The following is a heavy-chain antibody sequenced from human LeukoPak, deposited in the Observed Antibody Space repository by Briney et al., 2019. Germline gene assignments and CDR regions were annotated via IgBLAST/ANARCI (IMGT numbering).Heavy chain of an antibody. D-gene: IGHD6-13*01. J-gene: IGHJ4*02. Sequence: PGGSLRLSCAASGFTFSSYAMHWVRQAPGKGLEWVAVISYDGSNKYYADSVKGRFTISRDNAKNSLYLQMNSLRAEDTAIYYCARDWITYSTRWYVSAFDYWGEGTLVSVSS. CDR1: GFTFSSYA. CDR3: ARDWITYSTRWYVSAFDY. CDR2: ISYDGSNK. V-gene: IGHV3-30-3*01.